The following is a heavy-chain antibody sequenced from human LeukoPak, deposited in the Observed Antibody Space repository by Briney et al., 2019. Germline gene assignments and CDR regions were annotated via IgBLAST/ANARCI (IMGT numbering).Heavy chain of an antibody. D-gene: IGHD3-3*01. CDR3: ARGIGGRITIFGVVTKNDY. J-gene: IGHJ4*02. CDR1: GYTFSGHY. Sequence: ASVKVSCKASGYTFSGHYMHWVRQAPGQGLEWMGWINPISGGTNYAQKFQGRVTMTRDTSISTAYMELSRLRSDDTAVYYCARGIGGRITIFGVVTKNDYWGQGTLVTVSS. V-gene: IGHV1-2*02. CDR2: INPISGGT.